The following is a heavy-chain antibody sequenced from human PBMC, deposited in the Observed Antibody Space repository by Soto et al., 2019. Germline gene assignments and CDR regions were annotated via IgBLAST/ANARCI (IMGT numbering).Heavy chain of an antibody. J-gene: IGHJ6*03. D-gene: IGHD5-18*01. CDR1: GYTFTSYY. Sequence: ASVKVSCKASGYTFTSYYMHWVRQAPGQGLEWMGIINPSGGSTSYAQKFQGRVTMTRDTSTSTVYMELSSLRSEDTAVYYCARDYLDTAMAHFYYYYYYMDVWGKGTTVTVSS. CDR2: INPSGGST. V-gene: IGHV1-46*03. CDR3: ARDYLDTAMAHFYYYYYYMDV.